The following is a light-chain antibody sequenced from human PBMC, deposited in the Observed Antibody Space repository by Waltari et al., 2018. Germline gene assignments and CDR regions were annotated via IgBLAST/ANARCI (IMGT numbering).Light chain of an antibody. CDR2: WAS. J-gene: IGKJ4*01. CDR3: QQYYSTPRT. Sequence: DIVITQFPDSLAVSLGERATLNCKSSQRVLYSSNNKNYLAGYQQKPGQPPKLLIYWASTREAGVPDRFSGSGSGTDFTLTISSLQAEDVAVYYCQQYYSTPRTFGGGTKVEIK. CDR1: QRVLYSSNNKNY. V-gene: IGKV4-1*01.